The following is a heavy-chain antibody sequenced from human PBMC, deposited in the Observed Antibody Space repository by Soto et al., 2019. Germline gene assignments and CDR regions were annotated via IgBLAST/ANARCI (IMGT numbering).Heavy chain of an antibody. CDR3: ARGRGYCSGGSCYRRNYYMDV. Sequence: QVQLQQWGAGLLKPSETLSLTCAVYGGSFSNYYWSWIRQPPGKGMEWIGEINHSGSTSYNPSLKTRVTISVDTSKNQFSLKVSSVTAAYTAVYYCARGRGYCSGGSCYRRNYYMDVWGKGTTVTVSS. CDR2: INHSGST. CDR1: GGSFSNYY. J-gene: IGHJ6*03. D-gene: IGHD2-15*01. V-gene: IGHV4-34*01.